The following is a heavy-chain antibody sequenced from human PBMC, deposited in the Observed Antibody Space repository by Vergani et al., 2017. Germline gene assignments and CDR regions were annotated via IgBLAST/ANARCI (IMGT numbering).Heavy chain of an antibody. V-gene: IGHV3-7*01. CDR1: GITFNTYW. J-gene: IGHJ4*02. CDR2: INQDGTEK. Sequence: EVQLVESGGGLVQPGESLRLSCAASGITFNTYWMNWVRQAPGKGLEWVANINQDGTEKFYVDSVKGRFTVSRDNAKNPLFLQMNSLRAEDTAVYYCARDPPASSGYQGNFDYWGQGTLVTVSS. CDR3: ARDPPASSGYQGNFDY. D-gene: IGHD3-22*01.